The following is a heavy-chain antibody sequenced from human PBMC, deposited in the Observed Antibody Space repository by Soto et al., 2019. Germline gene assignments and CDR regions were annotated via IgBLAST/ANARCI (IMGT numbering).Heavy chain of an antibody. CDR3: AREGDDYDSSGNMDV. Sequence: ASVKVSCKASGYTFTSYGISWVRQAPGQGLEWMGWISAYNGNTNYAQKLQGRVTMTTDTSTSTAYMELRSLRSDDTAVYYCAREGDDYDSSGNMDVRGQGTTVTVSS. CDR1: GYTFTSYG. V-gene: IGHV1-18*01. J-gene: IGHJ6*02. CDR2: ISAYNGNT. D-gene: IGHD3-22*01.